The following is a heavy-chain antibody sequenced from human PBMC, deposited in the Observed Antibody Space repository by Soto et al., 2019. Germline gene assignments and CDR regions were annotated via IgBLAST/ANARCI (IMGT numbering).Heavy chain of an antibody. V-gene: IGHV1-69*13. J-gene: IGHJ4*02. CDR1: GGTFSSYA. CDR3: ARDRTEAAAGYYY. CDR2: IIPIFGTA. Sequence: ASVKVSCKASGGTFSSYAISWVRQAPGQGLEWMGGIIPIFGTANYAQKFQGRVTITADESTSTAYMELSSLRSEDTAVYYCARDRTEAAAGYYYWGQGTLVTVSS. D-gene: IGHD6-13*01.